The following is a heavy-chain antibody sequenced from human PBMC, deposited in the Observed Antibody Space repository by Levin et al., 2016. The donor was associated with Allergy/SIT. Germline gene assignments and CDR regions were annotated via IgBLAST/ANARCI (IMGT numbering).Heavy chain of an antibody. J-gene: IGHJ6*02. Sequence: WVRQAPGQGLEWMGRIIPILGIANYAQKFQGRVTITADKSTSTAYMELSSLRSEDTAVYYCAGLSYSNYGMDVWGQGTTVTVSS. V-gene: IGHV1-69*02. D-gene: IGHD4-11*01. CDR2: IIPILGIA. CDR3: AGLSYSNYGMDV.